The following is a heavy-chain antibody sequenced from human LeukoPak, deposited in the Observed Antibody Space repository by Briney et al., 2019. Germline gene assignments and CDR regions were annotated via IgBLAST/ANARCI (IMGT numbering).Heavy chain of an antibody. J-gene: IGHJ3*02. CDR2: INPNSGGT. CDR1: GYSFSSYD. Sequence: GASVKVSCQTSGYSFSSYDISWVRQAPGQGLEWMGWINPNSGGTNYAQKFQGRVTMTRDTSISTAYMELSRLRSDDTAVYYCARGGGGRELLGSDAFDIWGQGTMVTVSS. CDR3: ARGGGGRELLGSDAFDI. D-gene: IGHD1-26*01. V-gene: IGHV1-2*02.